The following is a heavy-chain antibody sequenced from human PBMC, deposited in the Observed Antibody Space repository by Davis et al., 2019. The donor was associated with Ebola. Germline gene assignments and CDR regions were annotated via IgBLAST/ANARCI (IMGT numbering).Heavy chain of an antibody. CDR1: GFTFNKHA. D-gene: IGHD5-18*01. CDR2: ISGSGGST. J-gene: IGHJ4*02. Sequence: GESLKISCPASGFTFNKHAMSWVRRAAGKGLEWVSSISGSGGSTAYADSAKGRFTISRDLSKNTLFLQMKSLRAEDTAIYFCAKDDLYSYEYQYYFDYWGQGTLVTVSS. V-gene: IGHV3-23*01. CDR3: AKDDLYSYEYQYYFDY.